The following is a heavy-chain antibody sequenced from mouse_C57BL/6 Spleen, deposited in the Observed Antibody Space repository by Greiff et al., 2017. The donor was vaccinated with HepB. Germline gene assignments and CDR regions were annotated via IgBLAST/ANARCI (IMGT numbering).Heavy chain of an antibody. D-gene: IGHD1-1*01. CDR1: GFTFSSYT. J-gene: IGHJ2*01. CDR2: ISGGGGNT. CDR3: ASGSSYDY. V-gene: IGHV5-9*01. Sequence: EVQGVESGGGLVKPGGSLKLSCAASGFTFSSYTMSWVRQTPEKRLEWVATISGGGGNTYYPDSVKGRFTISRDNAKNTLYLQMSSLRSEDTALYYCASGSSYDYWGQGTTLTVSS.